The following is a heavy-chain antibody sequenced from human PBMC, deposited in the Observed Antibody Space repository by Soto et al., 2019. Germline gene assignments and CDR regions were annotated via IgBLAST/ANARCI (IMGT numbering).Heavy chain of an antibody. D-gene: IGHD3-22*01. V-gene: IGHV3-23*01. CDR3: AKDGVAHIPLYTSGSSYDH. CDR2: ISGSDGST. J-gene: IGHJ4*02. CDR1: GFISSSYA. Sequence: GGSLRLSCAASGFISSSYAMSWVRQAPGKGLEWVSAISGSDGSTYYADSVKGRFTISRDNSRNTLYLQMNSLRAEDTAVYYCAKDGVAHIPLYTSGSSYDHWGQGTLVTV.